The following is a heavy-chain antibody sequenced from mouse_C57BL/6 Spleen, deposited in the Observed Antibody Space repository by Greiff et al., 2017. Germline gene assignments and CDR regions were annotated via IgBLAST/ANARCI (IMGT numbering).Heavy chain of an antibody. CDR2: INPNNGGT. D-gene: IGHD1-1*01. CDR3: ARWSDYYGSSLYWYFDV. J-gene: IGHJ1*03. V-gene: IGHV1-18*01. Sequence: EVMLVESGPELVKPGASVKIPCKASGYTFTDYNMDWVKQSHGKSLEWIGDINPNNGGTIYNQKFKGKATLTVDKSSSTAYMELRSLTSEDTAVYYCARWSDYYGSSLYWYFDVWGTGTTVTVSS. CDR1: GYTFTDYN.